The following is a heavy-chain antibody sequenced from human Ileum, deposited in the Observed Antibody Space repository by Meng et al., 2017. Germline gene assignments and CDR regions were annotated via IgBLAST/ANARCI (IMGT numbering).Heavy chain of an antibody. CDR2: VSTYNDDT. CDR1: GDTFTSTNYG. CDR3: ARDQIGDYVWDY. D-gene: IGHD4-17*01. Sequence: QVQRGQAGAEGKKPGDAVKGACKASGDTFTSTNYGISWMRQAPGQGLEWMGWVSTYNDDTNHVQKFQDRVTMTTDTSTSTVYMELRSLRSDDTAVYYCARDQIGDYVWDYWGQGTLVPSPQ. J-gene: IGHJ4*02. V-gene: IGHV1-18*01.